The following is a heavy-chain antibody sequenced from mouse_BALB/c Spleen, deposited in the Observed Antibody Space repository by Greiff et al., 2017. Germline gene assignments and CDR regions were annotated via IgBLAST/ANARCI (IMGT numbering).Heavy chain of an antibody. J-gene: IGHJ4*01. CDR3: ARGAYYGKGAMDY. CDR1: GYTFTSYW. D-gene: IGHD2-10*01. V-gene: IGHV1-7*01. CDR2: INPSTGYT. Sequence: VQLQQSGAELAKPGASVKMSCKASGYTFTSYWMHWVKQRPGQGLEWIGYINPSTGYTEYNQKFKDKATLTADKSSSTAYMQLSSLTSEDSAVYYCARGAYYGKGAMDYWGQGTSVTVSS.